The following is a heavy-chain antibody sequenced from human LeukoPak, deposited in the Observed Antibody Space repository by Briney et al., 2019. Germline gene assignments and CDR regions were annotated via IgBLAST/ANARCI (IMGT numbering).Heavy chain of an antibody. Sequence: GGSLRLSCAASGFTFSSYGMHWVRQAPGKGLEWVAFIWYDGSNKYYADSVKGRFTISRDNSKNTLYLQMNSLRAEDTAVYYCAKGGSEKFDYWGQGTLVTVSS. CDR2: IWYDGSNK. D-gene: IGHD3-16*01. J-gene: IGHJ4*02. V-gene: IGHV3-30*02. CDR1: GFTFSSYG. CDR3: AKGGSEKFDY.